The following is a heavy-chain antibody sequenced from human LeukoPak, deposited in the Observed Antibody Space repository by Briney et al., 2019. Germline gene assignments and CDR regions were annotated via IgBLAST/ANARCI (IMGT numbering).Heavy chain of an antibody. V-gene: IGHV1-18*01. D-gene: IGHD3-9*01. J-gene: IGHJ6*02. CDR1: GYTFTSYG. CDR3: ASVPRVLPYFENYYYGMDV. Sequence: ASVKVSCKASGYTFTSYGISWVRQAPGQGLEWMGWISAYNGNTNYAQKLQGRVTMTTDTSTSTAYMELRSLRSDDTAVYYCASVPRVLPYFENYYYGMDVWGQGTTVTVSS. CDR2: ISAYNGNT.